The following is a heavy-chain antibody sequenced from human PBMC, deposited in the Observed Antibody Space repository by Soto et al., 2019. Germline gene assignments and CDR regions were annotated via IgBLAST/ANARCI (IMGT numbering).Heavy chain of an antibody. V-gene: IGHV1-69*02. Sequence: QVQLVQSGAEVQKPGSSVKVSCKASGGTFSSYTISWVRQAPGQGLEWMGRIIPILGIANYAQKFQGRVTITADKSTSTAYMELSSLRSEDTAVYYCAIMRDRGSDGVSYFDYWGQGTLVTVSS. CDR1: GGTFSSYT. D-gene: IGHD2-8*01. J-gene: IGHJ4*02. CDR3: AIMRDRGSDGVSYFDY. CDR2: IIPILGIA.